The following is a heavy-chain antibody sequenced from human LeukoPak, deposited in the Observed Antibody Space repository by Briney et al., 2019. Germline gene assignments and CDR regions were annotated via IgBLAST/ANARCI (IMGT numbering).Heavy chain of an antibody. CDR1: GFTFSSYG. CDR2: IWYDGSNK. D-gene: IGHD1-26*01. Sequence: GGSLRLSCAASGFTFSSYGMHWVRQAPGKGLEWVAVIWYDGSNKYYADSVKGRFTISRDNSKNTLYLQMYSLRAEDTAVYYCARDLVVGATMYPDYWGQGTLVTVSS. J-gene: IGHJ4*02. CDR3: ARDLVVGATMYPDY. V-gene: IGHV3-33*01.